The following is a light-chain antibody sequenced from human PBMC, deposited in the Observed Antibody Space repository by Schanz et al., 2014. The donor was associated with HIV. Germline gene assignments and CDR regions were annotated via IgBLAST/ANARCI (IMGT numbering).Light chain of an antibody. CDR1: QSVSRY. J-gene: IGKJ4*01. CDR3: QQYGSFFS. Sequence: EVVLTQSPATLSVSPGETATLSCRARQSVSRYLAWYQHKPGQAPRLLMYDTNTRATGIPARISGSGSGTEFTLTISSLQSEDFAVYYCQQYGSFFSFGGGTKVEIK. V-gene: IGKV3-15*01. CDR2: DTN.